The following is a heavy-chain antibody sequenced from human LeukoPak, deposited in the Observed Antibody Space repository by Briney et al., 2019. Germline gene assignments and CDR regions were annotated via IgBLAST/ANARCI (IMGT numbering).Heavy chain of an antibody. CDR2: ISYDGSNK. V-gene: IGHV3-30*04. Sequence: GRSLRLSCAASGFTFSSYAMHWVRQAPGKGLEWVAVISYDGSNKYYADSEKGRFTISRDNSKNTLYLQMNSLRAEDTAVYYCARGTLWFGEQYKGFDYWGQGTLVTVSS. CDR3: ARGTLWFGEQYKGFDY. CDR1: GFTFSSYA. D-gene: IGHD3-10*01. J-gene: IGHJ4*02.